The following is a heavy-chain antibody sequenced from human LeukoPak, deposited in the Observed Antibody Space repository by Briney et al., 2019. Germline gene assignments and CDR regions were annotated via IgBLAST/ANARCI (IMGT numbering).Heavy chain of an antibody. CDR2: ISGSSGST. CDR3: TRLRPSTNHALDS. J-gene: IGHJ4*02. V-gene: IGHV3-23*01. Sequence: GGSLRLSCAASGFTFSSYAMTWVRQAPGKGLEWVSVISGSSGSTYYADSVKGRFTISRDNSRSTLYLQMNSLRAEDTAVYYCTRLRPSTNHALDSWGQGTLVTVSS. D-gene: IGHD1-14*01. CDR1: GFTFSSYA.